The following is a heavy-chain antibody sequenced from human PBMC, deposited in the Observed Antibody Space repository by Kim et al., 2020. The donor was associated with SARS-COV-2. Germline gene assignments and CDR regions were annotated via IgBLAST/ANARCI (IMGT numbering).Heavy chain of an antibody. Sequence: GGSLRLSCAASGFTFSSYWMHWVRQAPGKGLVWVSRINSDGSSTSYADSVKGRFTISRDNAKNTLYLQMNSLRAEDTAVYYCARLLRSSTSTQYYYYYGMDVWGQGTTVAVSS. CDR2: INSDGSST. D-gene: IGHD2-2*01. V-gene: IGHV3-74*01. J-gene: IGHJ6*02. CDR3: ARLLRSSTSTQYYYYYGMDV. CDR1: GFTFSSYW.